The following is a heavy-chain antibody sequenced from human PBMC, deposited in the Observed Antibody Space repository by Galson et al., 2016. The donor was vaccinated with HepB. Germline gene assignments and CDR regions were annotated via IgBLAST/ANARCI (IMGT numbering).Heavy chain of an antibody. Sequence: LRLSCAASGFPFSRYGLHWVRQAPGKGLEWVPSLSSSSAFIYYADSLQGRFTIPRDNAKDSLYLQINSLRGEDTAVYYCARDRGYSGYGAYNWFDPWGQGTLVTVSS. V-gene: IGHV3-21*01. D-gene: IGHD5-12*01. J-gene: IGHJ5*02. CDR1: GFPFSRYG. CDR2: LSSSSAFI. CDR3: ARDRGYSGYGAYNWFDP.